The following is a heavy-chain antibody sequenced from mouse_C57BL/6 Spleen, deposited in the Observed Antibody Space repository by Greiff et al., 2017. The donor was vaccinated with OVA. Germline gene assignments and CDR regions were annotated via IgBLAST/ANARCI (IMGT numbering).Heavy chain of an antibody. CDR1: GFSLTSYG. J-gene: IGHJ3*01. V-gene: IGHV2-6*01. CDR2: IWGVGST. CDR3: ASLGNYGFAY. Sequence: VKLMESGPGLVAPSPSLSITCTVSGFSLTSYGVDWVRQSPGQGLEWLGVIWGVGSTNYNSALKSRLSISKDNSKSQVFLKMNSLQTDDTAMYYCASLGNYGFAYWGQGTLVTVSA. D-gene: IGHD2-1*01.